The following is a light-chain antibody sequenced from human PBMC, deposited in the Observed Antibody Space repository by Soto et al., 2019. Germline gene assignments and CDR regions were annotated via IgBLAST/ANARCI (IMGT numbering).Light chain of an antibody. Sequence: DIVMTQSPLSLPVTPGEPASISCRSSQSLLHSSGYNYLGWFLQKPGQSPQLLIYLGSNRASGIPDRFSGSGSGTDFTLKISRVEAEDVGVYYCTQVLQTRTFGQGTRLEIK. CDR2: LGS. V-gene: IGKV2-28*01. CDR1: QSLLHSSGYNY. J-gene: IGKJ5*01. CDR3: TQVLQTRT.